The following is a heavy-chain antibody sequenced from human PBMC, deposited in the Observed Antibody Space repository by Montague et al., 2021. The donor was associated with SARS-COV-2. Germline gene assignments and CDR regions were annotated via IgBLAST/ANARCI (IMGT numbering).Heavy chain of an antibody. CDR3: ARYYYDFWSGYYSHYYFGY. CDR1: GGSISSYC. D-gene: IGHD3-3*01. V-gene: IGHV4-59*01. Sequence: SETLSLTCTVSGGSISSYCWSWIRQPPGKGLEWIGYIYYSGSTNYNPSLKSRVTISVDTSKNQFSLKLSSVTAADTAVYYCARYYYDFWSGYYSHYYFGYWGQGTLVTVSS. CDR2: IYYSGST. J-gene: IGHJ4*02.